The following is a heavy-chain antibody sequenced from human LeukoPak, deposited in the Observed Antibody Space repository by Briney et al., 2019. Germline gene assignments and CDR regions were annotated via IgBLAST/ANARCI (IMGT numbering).Heavy chain of an antibody. V-gene: IGHV1-2*06. CDR2: INPNSGGT. CDR1: GYTFTGYY. CDR3: ARVDYDFLSGSPVY. Sequence: GASVKVSCKASGYTFTGYYMHWVRQAPGQGLEWMGRINPNSGGTNYAQKFQGRVTMTRDTSISTAYMELSRLRSDDTAVYYCARVDYDFLSGSPVYWGQGTMVTVSS. D-gene: IGHD3-3*01. J-gene: IGHJ4*02.